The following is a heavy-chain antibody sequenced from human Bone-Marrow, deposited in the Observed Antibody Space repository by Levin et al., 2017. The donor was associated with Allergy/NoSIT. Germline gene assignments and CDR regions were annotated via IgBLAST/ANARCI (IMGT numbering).Heavy chain of an antibody. J-gene: IGHJ4*02. CDR3: ARDPARGYYDSSGYSGDH. V-gene: IGHV3-48*02. Sequence: SCAASGFSFWHYNMNWVRQAPGKGLEWVSCISSSGDSTYYADSVKGRFTISRDNAKNSLYLQLNRLRDEDTALYYCARDPARGYYDSSGYSGDHWGQGTLVTVSS. CDR2: ISSSGDST. CDR1: GFSFWHYN. D-gene: IGHD3-22*01.